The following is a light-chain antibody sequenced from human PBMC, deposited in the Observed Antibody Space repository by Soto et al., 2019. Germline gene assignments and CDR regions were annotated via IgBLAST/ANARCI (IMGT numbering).Light chain of an antibody. CDR2: GAS. V-gene: IGKV3-20*01. CDR3: QQYGNSPPT. CDR1: QSVSSSY. J-gene: IGKJ1*01. Sequence: EIVLTQSPGTLSLSPGERATLSCRASQSVSSSYLAWYQQKPGQAPRLLIYGASSRATGMPDRFSGSGSGIDFTLTISRLEPEDFAVYYCQQYGNSPPTFGQGAKV.